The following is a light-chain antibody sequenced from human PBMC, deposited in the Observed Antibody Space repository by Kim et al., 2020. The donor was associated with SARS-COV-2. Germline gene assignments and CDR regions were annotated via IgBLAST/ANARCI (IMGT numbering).Light chain of an antibody. CDR1: SSDVGTYNL. V-gene: IGLV2-23*02. Sequence: QSALTQPASVSGSPGQSITISCTGSSSDVGTYNLVSWYQQHPGKAPKLMIYEVFKRPSGVSNRFSGSKSGNTASLTISGLQVEDEADYFCCSYAGVNTHFLFGGGTQLTVL. CDR3: CSYAGVNTHFL. J-gene: IGLJ2*01. CDR2: EVF.